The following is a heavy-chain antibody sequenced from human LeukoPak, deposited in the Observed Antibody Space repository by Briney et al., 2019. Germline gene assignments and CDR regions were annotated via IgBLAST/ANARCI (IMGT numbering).Heavy chain of an antibody. Sequence: PSETLSLTCTVSGGSISSYYWSWIRQHPGKGLEWIGCIYYSGSTYYHPSLKSRVTISVDTSKNQFSLRLTSVTAADTAVYYCATSKTTSSWSLHFWGQGTLVTVSS. CDR2: IYYSGST. V-gene: IGHV4-59*06. CDR1: GGSISSYY. J-gene: IGHJ4*02. D-gene: IGHD6-13*01. CDR3: ATSKTTSSWSLHF.